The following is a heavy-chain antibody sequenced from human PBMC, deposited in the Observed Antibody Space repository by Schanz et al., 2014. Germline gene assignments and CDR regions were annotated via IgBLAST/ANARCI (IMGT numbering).Heavy chain of an antibody. J-gene: IGHJ4*02. CDR2: ISVYNHNK. V-gene: IGHV1-18*01. CDR1: GYIFINSG. D-gene: IGHD3-3*01. Sequence: GPGVKKPRATVKVSCKASGYIFINSGISWVRQAPGQGLEWMGWISVYNHNKEYDQKFQGRVTMTTDTSTSTAYMALTDLRSDDTAVYYCARDRRFFDRDDLYYFDSWGQGTLVTVSS. CDR3: ARDRRFFDRDDLYYFDS.